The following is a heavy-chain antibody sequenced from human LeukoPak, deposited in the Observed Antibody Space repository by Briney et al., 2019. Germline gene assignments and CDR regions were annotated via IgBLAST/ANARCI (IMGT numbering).Heavy chain of an antibody. D-gene: IGHD6-13*01. CDR1: GGSTSSYY. CDR2: IYYSGST. CDR3: ATNLETGYSSSWYYFDY. V-gene: IGHV4-59*01. Sequence: SETLSLTCTVSGGSTSSYYWSWIRQPPGKGLEWIGYIYYSGSTNYNPSLKSRVTISVDTSKNQFSLKLSSVTAADTAVYYCATNLETGYSSSWYYFDYWGQGTLVTVSS. J-gene: IGHJ4*02.